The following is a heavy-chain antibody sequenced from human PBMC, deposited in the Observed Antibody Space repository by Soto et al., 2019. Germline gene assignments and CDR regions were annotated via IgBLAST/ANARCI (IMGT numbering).Heavy chain of an antibody. CDR2: IYYSGST. CDR3: ARAYSNYFDY. V-gene: IGHV4-31*03. J-gene: IGHJ4*02. D-gene: IGHD4-4*01. CDR1: GGSISSGGYY. Sequence: QVQLQESGPGLVKPSQTLSLTCTVSGGSISSGGYYWSWIRQHPGKGLEWIGYIYYSGSTYYNPRLNIRVTKSVDTSKNQFSLKLSSVTAADTAVYYCARAYSNYFDYWGQGTLVTVSS.